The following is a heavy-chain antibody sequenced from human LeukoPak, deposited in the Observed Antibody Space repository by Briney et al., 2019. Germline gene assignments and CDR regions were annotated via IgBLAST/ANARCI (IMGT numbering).Heavy chain of an antibody. CDR1: GYSISSTFC. J-gene: IGHJ4*02. V-gene: IGHV4-38-2*02. CDR2: ISHSATT. CDR3: ARVNTPVATFDY. D-gene: IGHD2-15*01. Sequence: PSETLSLTCKVPGYSISSTFCAAWIRQPPGKGLEWIATISHSATTYYTPSLRSRLTMSVDTSKNQFSLKLSSVTVADTAVYYCARVNTPVATFDYWGQGTLVTASS.